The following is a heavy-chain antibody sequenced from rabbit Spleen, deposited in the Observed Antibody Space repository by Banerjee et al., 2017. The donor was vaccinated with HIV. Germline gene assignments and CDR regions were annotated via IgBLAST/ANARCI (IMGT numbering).Heavy chain of an antibody. CDR1: GFSFNSIFW. J-gene: IGHJ2*01. D-gene: IGHD1-1*01. V-gene: IGHV1S45*01. CDR2: IYAGSSGGT. CDR3: ARSSVGDINRFGL. Sequence: QEQLVESGGGLVKPEGSLKLSCKASGFSFNSIFWICWVRQAPGKGLEWIACIYAGSSGGTYYASWAKGRFTISKTSSTTVTLQMNSLTAADTATYFCARSSVGDINRFGLWGPGTLVTVS.